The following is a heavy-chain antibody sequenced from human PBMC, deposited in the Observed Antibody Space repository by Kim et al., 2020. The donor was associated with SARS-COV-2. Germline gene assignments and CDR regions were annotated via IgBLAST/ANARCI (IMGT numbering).Heavy chain of an antibody. J-gene: IGHJ6*02. CDR2: IGIAGDP. CDR1: GFTFGSYD. D-gene: IGHD4-17*01. CDR3: VRGGYGGHKYYFGMDV. Sequence: GGSLRLSCAASGFTFGSYDMFWVRQSTGQGLEWVSVIGIAGDPDYPASFKGRFTISRENGKNSVYLQMNNLRAGDTAVYYCVRGGYGGHKYYFGMDVWGQGTTVTVS. V-gene: IGHV3-13*05.